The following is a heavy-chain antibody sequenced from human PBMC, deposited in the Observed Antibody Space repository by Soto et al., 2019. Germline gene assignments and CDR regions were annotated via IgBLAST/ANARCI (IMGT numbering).Heavy chain of an antibody. Sequence: QVQLVQSGAEVKKPGASVKVSCKASGYTFTSYAMHWVRQAPGQRLEWMGWINAGNGNTKYSQKFQGRVTITRDTSASTAYMELSSLRSEDTAVYYCARGKYDFWSGYSDPNNWFDPWGQGTLVTVSS. D-gene: IGHD3-3*01. J-gene: IGHJ5*02. CDR1: GYTFTSYA. CDR2: INAGNGNT. CDR3: ARGKYDFWSGYSDPNNWFDP. V-gene: IGHV1-3*01.